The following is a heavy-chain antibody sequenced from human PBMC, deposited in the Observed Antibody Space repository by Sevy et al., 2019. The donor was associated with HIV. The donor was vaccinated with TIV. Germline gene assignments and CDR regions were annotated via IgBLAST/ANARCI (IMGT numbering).Heavy chain of an antibody. CDR1: GGSISSYY. V-gene: IGHV4-4*07. D-gene: IGHD2-2*01. J-gene: IGHJ4*02. CDR3: AREFCRSSSCYLDY. CDR2: IYTSGST. Sequence: SETLSLTCTVSGGSISSYYWSWIRQPAGKGLEWIGRIYTSGSTNYNPSLRSRVTMSVDTSKNQISLKLSSVTAADTAVYYCAREFCRSSSCYLDYWAREPWSPSPQ.